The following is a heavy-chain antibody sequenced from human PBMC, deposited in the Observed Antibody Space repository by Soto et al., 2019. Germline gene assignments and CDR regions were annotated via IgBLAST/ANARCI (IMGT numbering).Heavy chain of an antibody. CDR1: GFTFSNYV. Sequence: QVQLVESGGGVVQPGRSLRLSCTASGFTFSNYVMQWVRQAPGKGLEWVAVIPNDGRSENYADSVKGRFTXSRDXSEXXXXXXXXXXXXXXXXXYXCARDGXPAYSYGGYYFDYWGQGTXVTVSS. CDR2: IPNDGRSE. D-gene: IGHD5-18*01. CDR3: ARDGXPAYSYGGYYFDY. J-gene: IGHJ4*02. V-gene: IGHV3-30*04.